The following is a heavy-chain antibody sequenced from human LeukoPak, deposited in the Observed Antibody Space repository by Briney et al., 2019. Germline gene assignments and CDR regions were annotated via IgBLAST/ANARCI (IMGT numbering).Heavy chain of an antibody. Sequence: ASVKVSCKASGYTFTHNYIHWVRQAPGQGLEWMGWINPNSGGTNSAQRFQGRVTMTRDTSISTAYMDLSSLRSDDTAVYYCTGGVGTSLFADWGQGTLVTVSS. CDR1: GYTFTHNY. D-gene: IGHD2-2*01. CDR2: INPNSGGT. J-gene: IGHJ4*02. V-gene: IGHV1-2*02. CDR3: TGGVGTSLFAD.